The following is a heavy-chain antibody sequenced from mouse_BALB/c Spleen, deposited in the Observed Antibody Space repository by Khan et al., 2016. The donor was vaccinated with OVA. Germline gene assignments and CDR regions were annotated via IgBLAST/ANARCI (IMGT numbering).Heavy chain of an antibody. CDR1: GYTFTSYW. D-gene: IGHD2-3*01. CDR3: ARDGIAY. CDR2: INPTSGYT. J-gene: IGHJ2*01. V-gene: IGHV1-7*01. Sequence: QVQLQQSGAELAKPGASVKMSCKASGYTFTSYWMHWIKQRPGQGLEWIGYINPTSGYTDYNQKFKDKATLTADKSSSTAYMQLSRLTSDYPAVFCGARDGIAYWGQGTAVTVSA.